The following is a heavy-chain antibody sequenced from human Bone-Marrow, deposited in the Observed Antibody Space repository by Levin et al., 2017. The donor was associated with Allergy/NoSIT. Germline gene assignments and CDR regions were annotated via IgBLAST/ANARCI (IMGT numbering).Heavy chain of an antibody. CDR2: ISGDGGTT. V-gene: IGHV3-23*01. CDR3: ANIMTTVTSIFSGS. CDR1: GFTFSGYA. J-gene: IGHJ4*02. Sequence: AASVKVSCVASGFTFSGYAMSWVRQAPGKGLEWVSAISGDGGTTYFADSVKGRFTISRDNPKNTLFLQMNSLRVEDTALYYCANIMTTVTSIFSGSWGQGTLVTVSS. D-gene: IGHD4-17*01.